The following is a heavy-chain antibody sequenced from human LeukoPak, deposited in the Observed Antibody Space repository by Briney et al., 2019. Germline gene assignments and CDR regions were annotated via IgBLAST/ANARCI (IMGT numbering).Heavy chain of an antibody. V-gene: IGHV1-69*13. CDR1: GYTFTSYG. J-gene: IGHJ4*02. Sequence: GASVKVSCKASGYTFTSYGISWVRQAPGQGLEWMGGIIPIFGTANYAQKFQGRVTITADESTSTAYMELSSLRSEDTAVYYCASYSSGWYYFDYWGQGTLVTVSS. CDR3: ASYSSGWYYFDY. CDR2: IIPIFGTA. D-gene: IGHD6-19*01.